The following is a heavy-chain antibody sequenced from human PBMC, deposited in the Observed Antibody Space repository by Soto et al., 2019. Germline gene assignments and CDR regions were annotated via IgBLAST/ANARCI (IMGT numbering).Heavy chain of an antibody. CDR1: GFTFSSYG. V-gene: IGHV3-33*01. CDR2: IWYDGSNK. D-gene: IGHD6-19*01. Sequence: QVQLVESGGGVVQPGRSLRLSCAASGFTFSSYGMHWVRQAPGKGLEWVAVIWYDGSNKYYADSVKGRFTISRDNSKNTLYLQMNSLRAEDTAVYYCARDGSGIAVAGSTPNFDYWGQGTLVTVSS. J-gene: IGHJ4*02. CDR3: ARDGSGIAVAGSTPNFDY.